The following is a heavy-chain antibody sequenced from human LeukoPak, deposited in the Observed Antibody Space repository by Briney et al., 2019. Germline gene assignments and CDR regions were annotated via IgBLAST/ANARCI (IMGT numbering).Heavy chain of an antibody. CDR3: AGVSLVRGAPDYYFDY. J-gene: IGHJ4*02. V-gene: IGHV4-4*07. D-gene: IGHD3-10*01. CDR2: IYTSGST. CDR1: GDSISNYY. Sequence: SETLSLTCTVSGDSISNYYWSWIRQPAGKGLGWIGRIYTSGSTNYNPSLKSRVTMSVDTSKNQFSLKLSSVTAADTAVYYCAGVSLVRGAPDYYFDYWGQGTLVTVSS.